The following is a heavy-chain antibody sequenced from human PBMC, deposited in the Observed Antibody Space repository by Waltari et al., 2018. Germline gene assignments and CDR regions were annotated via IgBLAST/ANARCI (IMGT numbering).Heavy chain of an antibody. CDR1: GYTVVSYD. CDR3: ARGLAYYDFWSGYYQKGTFDY. D-gene: IGHD3-3*01. Sequence: QVQLVQSGAELKKPGASVKVSCQVSGYTVVSYDINRVRQATCTGLEWMGWMNPNSGNTGYAQKFQGIVTITRNTSISTAYMELSSLRSEDTAVYYCARGLAYYDFWSGYYQKGTFDYWGQGTLVTVSS. CDR2: MNPNSGNT. V-gene: IGHV1-8*03. J-gene: IGHJ4*02.